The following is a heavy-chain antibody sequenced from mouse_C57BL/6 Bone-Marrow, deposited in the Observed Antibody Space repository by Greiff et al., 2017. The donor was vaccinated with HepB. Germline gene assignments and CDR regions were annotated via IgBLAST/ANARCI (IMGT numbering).Heavy chain of an antibody. V-gene: IGHV1-52*01. CDR1: GYTFTSYW. D-gene: IGHD2-2*01. CDR2: IDPSDSET. CDR3: ARRDGYDYDFDY. J-gene: IGHJ2*01. Sequence: VQLQQPGAELVRPGSSVKLSCKASGYTFTSYWMHWVKQRPIQGLEWIGNIDPSDSETHYNQKFKDKATLTVDKSSSTAYMQLSSLTSEDSAVYYCARRDGYDYDFDYWGQGTTLTVSS.